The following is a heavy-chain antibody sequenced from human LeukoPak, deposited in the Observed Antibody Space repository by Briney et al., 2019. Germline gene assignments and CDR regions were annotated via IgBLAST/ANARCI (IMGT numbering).Heavy chain of an antibody. CDR2: IKQDGSHI. CDR3: ARIGYSSSSFDY. D-gene: IGHD6-6*01. J-gene: IGHJ4*02. CDR1: GFTFSSYW. V-gene: IGHV3-7*01. Sequence: GGSLRLSCVASGFTFSSYWMSWVRQVPGKGLEWVANIKQDGSHIYYVDSVKGRFTISRDNAKNSLYLQMNSLRVEDTAVYYCARIGYSSSSFDYWGQGTLDTVSS.